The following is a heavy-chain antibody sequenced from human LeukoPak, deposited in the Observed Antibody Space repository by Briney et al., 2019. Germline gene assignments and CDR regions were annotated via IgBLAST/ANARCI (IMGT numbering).Heavy chain of an antibody. Sequence: GGSLRLSCAASGFTFSNYNMNWVRQAPGKGLEWVSSISSSSSFIYYAASVKGRFTISRDNAKNTLYLQMNSLRAEDTAVYYCARRGAVTNAFDIWGQGTMVTVSS. D-gene: IGHD4-17*01. CDR1: GFTFSNYN. CDR2: ISSSSSFI. V-gene: IGHV3-21*01. CDR3: ARRGAVTNAFDI. J-gene: IGHJ3*02.